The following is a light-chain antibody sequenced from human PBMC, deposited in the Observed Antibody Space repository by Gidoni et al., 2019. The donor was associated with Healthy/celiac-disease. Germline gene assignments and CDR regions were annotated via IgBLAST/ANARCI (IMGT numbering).Light chain of an antibody. CDR2: DAS. V-gene: IGKV1-33*01. J-gene: IGKJ1*01. CDR1: QDISNY. CDR3: QQYDNLPSR. Sequence: DIQMTQSPSSLSASVGERVTITCQASQDISNYLNWYQQKPGKAPKLLIYDASNLETGVPSRFSGSGSGTDFTCTISSLQPEDIASYYCQQYDNLPSRFGQGTKVEIK.